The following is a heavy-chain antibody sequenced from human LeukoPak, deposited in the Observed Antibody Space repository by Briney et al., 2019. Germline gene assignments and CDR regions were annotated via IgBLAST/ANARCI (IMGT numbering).Heavy chain of an antibody. V-gene: IGHV4-38-2*01. Sequence: PSETLSLTCAVSGYSLSSGYYWGWIGQPPGKGLEWVGRIYHSGRTDYNPSLKSRVTISVDTSKNQFSLKLSSVTAADTAVNNCARGYCSSTSCYEEDAFDIWGQGTMVTVSS. D-gene: IGHD2-2*01. CDR3: ARGYCSSTSCYEEDAFDI. CDR1: GYSLSSGYY. CDR2: IYHSGRT. J-gene: IGHJ3*02.